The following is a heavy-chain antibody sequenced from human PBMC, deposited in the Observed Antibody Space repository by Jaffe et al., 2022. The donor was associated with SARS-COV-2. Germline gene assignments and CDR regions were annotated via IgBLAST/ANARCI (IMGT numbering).Heavy chain of an antibody. CDR2: INHSGST. V-gene: IGHV4-34*01. Sequence: QVQLQQWGAGLLKPSETLSLTCAVYGGSFSGYYWSWIRQPPGKGLEWIGEINHSGSTNYNPSLKSRVTISVDTSKNQFSLKLSSVTAADTAVYYCARVTSSSLDYWGQGTLVTVSS. CDR1: GGSFSGYY. D-gene: IGHD6-13*01. CDR3: ARVTSSSLDY. J-gene: IGHJ4*02.